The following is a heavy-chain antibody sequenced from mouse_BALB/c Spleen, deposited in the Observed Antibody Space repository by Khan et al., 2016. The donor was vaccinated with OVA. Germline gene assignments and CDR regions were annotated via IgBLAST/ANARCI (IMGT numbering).Heavy chain of an antibody. CDR1: GFSLTSYD. J-gene: IGHJ1*01. D-gene: IGHD1-1*01. Sequence: QVQLKESGPGLVAPSQSLSITCTVSGFSLTSYDISWIRQPPGKGLEWLGVIWTGGDTNYNSAFMSRLSISNDNSKSQVFLKMNSLQSDDAAIYYCVRRGNYYGSFYWYFDVWGAGTTGTVSS. CDR2: IWTGGDT. CDR3: VRRGNYYGSFYWYFDV. V-gene: IGHV2-9-2*01.